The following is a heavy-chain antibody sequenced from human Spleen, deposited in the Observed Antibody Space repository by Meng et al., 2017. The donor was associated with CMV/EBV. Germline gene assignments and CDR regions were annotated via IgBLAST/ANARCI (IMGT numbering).Heavy chain of an antibody. CDR2: ITDDKGDT. J-gene: IGHJ4*02. V-gene: IGHV1-18*01. D-gene: IGHD1-26*01. CDR3: ARGIPGGSFDY. Sequence: SCKASAYTLTGYVISWVRQAPGQGLEWMGWITDDKGDTTYAQNVQGRITMTTDTSTTTAYMELRSLTSDDTAMYYCARGIPGGSFDYWGQGTLVTVSS. CDR1: AYTLTGYV.